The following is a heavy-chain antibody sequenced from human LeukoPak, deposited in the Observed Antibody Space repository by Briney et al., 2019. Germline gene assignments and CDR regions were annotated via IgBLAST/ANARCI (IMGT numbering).Heavy chain of an antibody. CDR3: ARSTVTTTWFDP. CDR1: GGSFSGYY. V-gene: IGHV4-59*10. D-gene: IGHD4-17*01. Sequence: SETLSLTCAVYGGSFSGYYWSWIRQPAGKGLEWIGRIYTSGSTNYNPSLKSRVTMSVDTSKNQSSLKLSSVTAADTAVYYCARSTVTTTWFDPWGQGTLVTVSS. CDR2: IYTSGST. J-gene: IGHJ5*02.